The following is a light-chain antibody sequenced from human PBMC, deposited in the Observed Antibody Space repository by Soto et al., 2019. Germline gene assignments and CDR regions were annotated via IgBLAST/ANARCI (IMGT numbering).Light chain of an antibody. Sequence: QSVLTQPPSASEAPRQRVTISCSGSSSNIGTNGVNWYQQLPGTAPKLLIYYDDLLPSGVSDRFSGYKSGTSASLAISGLQSEDEDDYYCAAWDDSLNGWVFGGGTKLTVL. CDR3: AAWDDSLNGWV. J-gene: IGLJ3*02. V-gene: IGLV1-36*01. CDR2: YDD. CDR1: SSNIGTNG.